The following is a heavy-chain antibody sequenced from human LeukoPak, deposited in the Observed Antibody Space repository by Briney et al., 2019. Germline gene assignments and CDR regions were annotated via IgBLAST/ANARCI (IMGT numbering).Heavy chain of an antibody. CDR1: GYTFTGFY. J-gene: IGHJ5*02. D-gene: IGHD4-23*01. V-gene: IGHV1-2*02. Sequence: ASVKVSCKVSGYTFTGFYLHWVRQAPGQGLEWMGWIDPNSGGTNYAQKFQGGVTMTRDTSTSTAYMELTSLRSDDTAIYYCARSNYGGKGAGDNWFDPWGQGTLVTVSS. CDR3: ARSNYGGKGAGDNWFDP. CDR2: IDPNSGGT.